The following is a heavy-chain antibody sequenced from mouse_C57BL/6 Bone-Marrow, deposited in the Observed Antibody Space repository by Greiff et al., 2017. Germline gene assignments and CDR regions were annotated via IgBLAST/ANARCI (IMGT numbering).Heavy chain of an antibody. CDR2: IHPNSGST. CDR3: ARPPSCAYFDY. D-gene: IGHD1-1*01. J-gene: IGHJ2*01. Sequence: QVQLQQPGAELVKPGASVKLSCKASGYTFTSYWMHWVKQRPGQGLEWIGMIHPNSGSTNYNEKFKSKATLPVDKSSSTAYMQLSSLTSEDSAVYYCARPPSCAYFDYGGQGTTLTVSS. CDR1: GYTFTSYW. V-gene: IGHV1-64*01.